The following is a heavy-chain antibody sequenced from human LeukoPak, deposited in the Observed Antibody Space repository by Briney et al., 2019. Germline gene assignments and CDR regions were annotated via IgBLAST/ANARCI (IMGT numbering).Heavy chain of an antibody. CDR2: TFYGSKWYN. V-gene: IGHV6-1*01. J-gene: IGHJ3*02. D-gene: IGHD6-19*01. Sequence: SQTLSLTCSISGDSVSGNSVAWNWLRQSPSSGLEWLGRTFYGSKWYNEYAVSVKSRMSINPDTSKNQFSLQLNSVTPEDTGVYYCAREVAGTCAFDIWGQGTMVTISS. CDR1: GDSVSGNSVA. CDR3: AREVAGTCAFDI.